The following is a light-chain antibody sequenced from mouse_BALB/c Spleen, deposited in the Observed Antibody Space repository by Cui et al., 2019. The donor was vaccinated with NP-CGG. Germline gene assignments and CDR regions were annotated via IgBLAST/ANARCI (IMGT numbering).Light chain of an antibody. CDR2: GTN. CDR3: ALWYSNHWV. V-gene: IGLV1*01. J-gene: IGLJ1*01. CDR1: TGAVTTSNY. Sequence: QTVVTQESALTTSPGNTVTLTCRSSTGAVTTSNYANWVQEKPDHLFTGLIGGTNNRAPGVPARFSSSLIGDKAGLTITGAQTEDEAIYFCALWYSNHWVFGGGTKLTVL.